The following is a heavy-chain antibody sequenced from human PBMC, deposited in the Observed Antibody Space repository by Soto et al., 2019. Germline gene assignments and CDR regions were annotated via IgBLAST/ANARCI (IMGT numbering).Heavy chain of an antibody. D-gene: IGHD6-6*01. J-gene: IGHJ6*02. CDR2: IYPGDSDT. V-gene: IGHV5-51*01. CDR3: ARDLKYSGSSSHYGMDV. CDR1: GYSFTSYW. Sequence: GESLKISCKGSGYSFTSYWIGWVRQMPGKGLEWMGIIYPGDSDTRYSPSFQGQVTISADKSISTAYLQWSSLRARDTAVYYCARDLKYSGSSSHYGMDVWGQGTTVTVSS.